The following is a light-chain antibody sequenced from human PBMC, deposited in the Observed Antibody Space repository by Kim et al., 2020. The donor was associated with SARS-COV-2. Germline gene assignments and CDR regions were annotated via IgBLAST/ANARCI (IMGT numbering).Light chain of an antibody. V-gene: IGKV3-15*01. CDR1: QSISSN. J-gene: IGKJ1*01. CDR2: GAS. Sequence: EILMTQSPATLSVSPGERATLSCRASQSISSNLAWYQQRPGQAPRLLIYGASTRATGIPARFSGSGSGTEFTLTISGLQSEDFAVYYCQQHSDWPLTFGQGTKVDIK. CDR3: QQHSDWPLT.